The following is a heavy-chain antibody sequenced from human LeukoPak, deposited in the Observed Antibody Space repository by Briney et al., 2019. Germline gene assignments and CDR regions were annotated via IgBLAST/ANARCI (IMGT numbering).Heavy chain of an antibody. Sequence: SETLSLTCTVSGGSISSYYWSWIRQPPGKGLEWLGYIYSDGSTNYNPSLKSRLTISVDTSKNQFSLKLSSVIAADTAVYYCARLLSSGRSDYWGQGTLVTVSS. V-gene: IGHV4-59*01. D-gene: IGHD3-22*01. CDR2: IYSDGST. CDR3: ARLLSSGRSDY. CDR1: GGSISSYY. J-gene: IGHJ4*02.